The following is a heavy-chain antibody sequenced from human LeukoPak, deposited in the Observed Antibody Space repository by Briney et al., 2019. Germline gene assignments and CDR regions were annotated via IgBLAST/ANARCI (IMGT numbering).Heavy chain of an antibody. CDR1: GGTFSSYA. J-gene: IGHJ4*02. D-gene: IGHD2-2*01. CDR3: ARDMIRHCSSTSCYLNY. V-gene: IGHV1-69*13. Sequence: SVKVSCKASGGTFSSYAISWVRQAPGQGLEWMGGIIPIFGTANYAQKFQGRVTITADESTSTAYMELSSLRSEDTVVYYCARDMIRHCSSTSCYLNYWGQGTLVTVSS. CDR2: IIPIFGTA.